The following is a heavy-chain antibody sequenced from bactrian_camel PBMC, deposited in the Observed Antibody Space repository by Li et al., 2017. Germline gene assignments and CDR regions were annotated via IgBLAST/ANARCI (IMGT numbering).Heavy chain of an antibody. CDR3: AVLSQFNHCRGVLVGIWQQYAS. V-gene: IGHV3S26*01. J-gene: IGHJ4*01. D-gene: IGHD5*01. Sequence: QLVESGGGSVQAGGSLRLSCAASGYGASSYCMGWFRQAPGKEREGVATIGSYTTSYADSVKGRSTISTDDANNTLDLQIDSLQPEGTAMYYCAVLSQFNHCRGVLVGIWQQYASWGQGTQVTVS. CDR1: GYGASSYC. CDR2: IGSYTT.